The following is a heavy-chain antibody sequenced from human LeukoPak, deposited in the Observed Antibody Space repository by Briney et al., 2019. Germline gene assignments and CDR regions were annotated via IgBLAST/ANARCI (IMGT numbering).Heavy chain of an antibody. CDR1: GYSISSGYY. CDR3: ARHQDVVIVPAAPTPFDY. J-gene: IGHJ4*02. D-gene: IGHD2-2*01. Sequence: PSETLSLTCAVSGYSISSGYYWGWIRQPPGKGLEWIGSIYYSGSTYYNPPLKNRLTISVDTSKNQFSLKLSPVTAADTAVYYCARHQDVVIVPAAPTPFDYWGQGTLVTVSS. CDR2: IYYSGST. V-gene: IGHV4-38-2*01.